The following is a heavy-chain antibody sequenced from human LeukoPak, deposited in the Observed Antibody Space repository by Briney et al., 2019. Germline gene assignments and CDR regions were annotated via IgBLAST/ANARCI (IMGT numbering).Heavy chain of an antibody. CDR1: GFTFSDYE. Sequence: GGSLRLSCAASGFTFSDYEMNWVRQAPGKGLEWVSHISTSGSIIHYADSVEGRFTISRDNAKNSLYLQMNSLRAEDTALYYCARDATTQVGYVYMDVWGKGPRSPSP. V-gene: IGHV3-48*03. CDR2: ISTSGSII. D-gene: IGHD5-18*01. J-gene: IGHJ6*03. CDR3: ARDATTQVGYVYMDV.